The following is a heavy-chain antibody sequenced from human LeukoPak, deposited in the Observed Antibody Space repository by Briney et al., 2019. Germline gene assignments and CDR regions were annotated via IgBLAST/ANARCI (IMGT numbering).Heavy chain of an antibody. CDR2: INPNSGGI. V-gene: IGHV1-2*06. J-gene: IGHJ4*02. CDR1: GYTFTGYY. Sequence: ASVKVSCKASGYTFTGYYMHWVRQAPGQGLEWMGRINPNSGGINYAQKFQGRVTMTRDTSISTAYMELSRLRSDDTAVYYCAIVAGIRKNDYWGQGTLVTVSS. CDR3: AIVAGIRKNDY. D-gene: IGHD6-19*01.